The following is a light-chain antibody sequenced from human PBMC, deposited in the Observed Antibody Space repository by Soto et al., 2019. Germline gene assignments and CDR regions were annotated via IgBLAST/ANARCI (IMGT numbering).Light chain of an antibody. V-gene: IGLV2-8*01. J-gene: IGLJ3*02. Sequence: HSALTQPPSASGSPGQSVTISCTGTSSDIGGYNSVSWYQQHPGKAPRLMIYEVNKRPSGVPDRFSGSKSGCTASLTVSGLQTEDEAFYYCSSSAGIYHYLVFGGGTKLTVL. CDR3: SSSAGIYHYLV. CDR1: SSDIGGYNS. CDR2: EVN.